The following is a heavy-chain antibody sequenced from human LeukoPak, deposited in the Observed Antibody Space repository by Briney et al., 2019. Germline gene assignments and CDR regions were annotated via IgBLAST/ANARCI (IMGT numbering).Heavy chain of an antibody. V-gene: IGHV4-59*11. Sequence: SETLSLSTVPGGPISSHFWTWIRQPPGKGLEWIGYIHYSGSTNYNPSLKSRVSISVDTSKNEFSLKLSSVTAADTAVYYCAGKADVFDYWGQGTLVTVSS. J-gene: IGHJ4*02. CDR2: IHYSGST. CDR3: AGKADVFDY. CDR1: GGPISSHF.